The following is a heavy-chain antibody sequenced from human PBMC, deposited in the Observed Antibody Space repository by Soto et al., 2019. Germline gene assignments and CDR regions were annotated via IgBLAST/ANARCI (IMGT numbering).Heavy chain of an antibody. J-gene: IGHJ4*02. V-gene: IGHV4-59*01. Sequence: SETLSLTCTVSGGSISSYYWSWIRQPPGKGLEWIGYIYYSGSTNYNPSLKSRVTISVDTSKNQFSLKLSSVTAADTAVYYCARFGAQYCSGGSCYSPILGGIDYWGQGTLVTVSS. CDR2: IYYSGST. CDR3: ARFGAQYCSGGSCYSPILGGIDY. D-gene: IGHD2-15*01. CDR1: GGSISSYY.